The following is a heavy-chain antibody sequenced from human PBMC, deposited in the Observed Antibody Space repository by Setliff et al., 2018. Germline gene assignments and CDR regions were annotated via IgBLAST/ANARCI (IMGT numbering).Heavy chain of an antibody. Sequence: ASVKVSCKASGYTFTGYYMHWVRQAPGQGLEWMGWINPNSGGTNYAQKFQGWVSITRDTSATTVYMELSSLRSDDTALYYCARMSTLGPHYDFWGQGTLVTVSS. J-gene: IGHJ4*02. CDR2: INPNSGGT. V-gene: IGHV1-2*04. CDR1: GYTFTGYY. D-gene: IGHD3-3*02. CDR3: ARMSTLGPHYDF.